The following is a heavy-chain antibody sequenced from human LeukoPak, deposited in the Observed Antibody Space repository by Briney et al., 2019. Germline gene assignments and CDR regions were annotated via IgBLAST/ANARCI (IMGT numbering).Heavy chain of an antibody. D-gene: IGHD5-12*01. CDR3: ARDRGPYSGYDSYYFDY. Sequence: MPSETLSLTCTVSGGSISSYYWSWIRQHPGKGLEWIGYIYYSGSTYYNPSLKSRVTISVDTSKNQFSLKLSSVTAADTAVYYCARDRGPYSGYDSYYFDYWGQGTLVTVSS. V-gene: IGHV4-59*06. J-gene: IGHJ4*02. CDR2: IYYSGST. CDR1: GGSISSYY.